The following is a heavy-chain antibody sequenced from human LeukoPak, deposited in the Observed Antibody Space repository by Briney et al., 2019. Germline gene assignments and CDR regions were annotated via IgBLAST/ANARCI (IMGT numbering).Heavy chain of an antibody. J-gene: IGHJ4*02. CDR1: GGTFSSYA. CDR2: IIPIFGTA. D-gene: IGHD3-22*01. CDR3: ARTYYYDSSGYYFDY. Sequence: ASVKVSCKPSGGTFSSYAISWVRQAPGQGLEWMGRIIPIFGTANYAQKFQGRVTITTDESTSTAYMELSSLRSEDTAVYYCARTYYYDSSGYYFDYWGQGTLVTVSS. V-gene: IGHV1-69*05.